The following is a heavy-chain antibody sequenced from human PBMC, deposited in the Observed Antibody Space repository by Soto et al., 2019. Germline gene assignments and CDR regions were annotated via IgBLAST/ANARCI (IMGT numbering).Heavy chain of an antibody. CDR2: INHSGST. CDR3: ARGGGYCSGGSCYRWFDP. V-gene: IGHV4-34*01. J-gene: IGHJ5*02. D-gene: IGHD2-15*01. Sequence: SETLSLTCAVHGGSFSGYYWSWIRQPPGKRMEWIGEINHSGSTNYNPSLKSRVTISVDTSKNQFSLKLSSVTAADTAVYYFARGGGYCSGGSCYRWFDPWGQGTLVTVSS. CDR1: GGSFSGYY.